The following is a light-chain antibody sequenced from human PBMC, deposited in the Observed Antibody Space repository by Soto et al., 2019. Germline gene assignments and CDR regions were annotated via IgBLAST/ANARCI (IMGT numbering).Light chain of an antibody. CDR2: SNS. J-gene: IGLJ1*01. V-gene: IGLV1-44*01. Sequence: QSVLTQPPSASGTPGQRVTISCSGSSSNIASNTVNWYQQLPGTAPKLLFYSNSQRPSGVPDRFSGSKSGTSASLAISGLHSEDEADYYCAAWDDSLNGYVFGTGTKVTDL. CDR3: AAWDDSLNGYV. CDR1: SSNIASNT.